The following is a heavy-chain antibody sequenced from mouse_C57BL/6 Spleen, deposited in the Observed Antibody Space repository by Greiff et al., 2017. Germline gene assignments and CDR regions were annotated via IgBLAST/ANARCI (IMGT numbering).Heavy chain of an antibody. V-gene: IGHV2-5*01. CDR1: GFSLTSYG. Sequence: QVQLQQSGPGLVQPSQSLSITCTVSGFSLTSYGVHWVRQSPGKGLEWLGVIWRGGSTDYNAAFMSRLSITKDNSKSQVFFKMNSLQADDTAIYYCAKNGYDYDGGFTYWGQGTLVTVSA. D-gene: IGHD2-4*01. CDR2: IWRGGST. J-gene: IGHJ3*01. CDR3: AKNGYDYDGGFTY.